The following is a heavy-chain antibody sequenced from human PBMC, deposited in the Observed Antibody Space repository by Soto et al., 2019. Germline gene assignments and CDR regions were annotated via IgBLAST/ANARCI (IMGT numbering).Heavy chain of an antibody. CDR1: GGSISGPNW. CDR2: IFHSGIT. D-gene: IGHD4-17*01. V-gene: IGHV4-4*02. Sequence: QVQLQESGPGLMKPSGTLSLTCTVSGGSISGPNWWSWVRQTPGKGLEWIGEIFHSGITHYNPSLKSRGTVSVDKSKSHFSLGLNSVTAADSAVYYCATRGGDGDNIFDNWGQGTLVTVSS. CDR3: ATRGGDGDNIFDN. J-gene: IGHJ4*02.